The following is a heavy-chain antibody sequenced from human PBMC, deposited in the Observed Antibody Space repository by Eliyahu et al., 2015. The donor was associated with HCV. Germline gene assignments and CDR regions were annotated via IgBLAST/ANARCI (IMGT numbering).Heavy chain of an antibody. CDR3: ARAKPRSKGSGSYWIDY. CDR2: MNPNSGNT. D-gene: IGHD3-10*01. J-gene: IGHJ4*02. Sequence: QVQLVQSGAEVKKPGASVKVSCKASGYTFTSYDINWVRQATGQGLEWMGWMNPNSGNTGYAQKFQGRVTMTRNTSISTAYMELSSLRSEDTAVYYCARAKPRSKGSGSYWIDYWGQGTLVTVSS. V-gene: IGHV1-8*01. CDR1: GYTFTSYD.